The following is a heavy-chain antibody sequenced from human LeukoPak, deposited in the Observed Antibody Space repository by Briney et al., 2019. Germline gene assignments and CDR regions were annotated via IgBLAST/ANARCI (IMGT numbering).Heavy chain of an antibody. J-gene: IGHJ4*02. CDR3: ARTDSDYFDY. CDR2: ISSSSSYT. Sequence: PGGSLRLSCAASGFTFSGYSMSWIRQAPGKGLEWVSYISSSSSYTNYADSVKGRFTISRDNAKNSLYLQMNSLRAEDTAVYYCARTDSDYFDYWGQGTLVTVSS. V-gene: IGHV3-11*03. D-gene: IGHD1-26*01. CDR1: GFTFSGYS.